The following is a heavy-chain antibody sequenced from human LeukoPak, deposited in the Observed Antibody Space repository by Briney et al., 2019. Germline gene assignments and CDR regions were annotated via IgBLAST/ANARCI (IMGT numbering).Heavy chain of an antibody. J-gene: IGHJ4*02. CDR2: ISGSGDTT. V-gene: IGHV3-23*01. CDR3: AKDFGDCSNGVCYGKPFDY. Sequence: GGSLRLSCAASGFTYSRYAMSWARQAPGKGLEWVSGISGSGDTTYYADPVKGRFTISRDNSKNTLYLQMNSLRAEDTAVCYCAKDFGDCSNGVCYGKPFDYWGQGTLVTASS. D-gene: IGHD2-8*01. CDR1: GFTYSRYA.